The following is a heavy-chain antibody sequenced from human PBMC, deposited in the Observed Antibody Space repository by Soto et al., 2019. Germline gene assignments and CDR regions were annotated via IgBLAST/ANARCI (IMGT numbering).Heavy chain of an antibody. Sequence: PQTFRHSYTVSGGTLRGAHCSGCRQLLGKGLEWIGYIYYSGSTNYNPSLKSRVTISVDTSKNQFSLKLSSVTAADTAVYYCARPKTIGAAAGKGWFDPWGQGTLVTVS. CDR2: IYYSGST. D-gene: IGHD6-13*01. V-gene: IGHV4-59*01. CDR1: GGTLRGAH. CDR3: ARPKTIGAAAGKGWFDP. J-gene: IGHJ5*02.